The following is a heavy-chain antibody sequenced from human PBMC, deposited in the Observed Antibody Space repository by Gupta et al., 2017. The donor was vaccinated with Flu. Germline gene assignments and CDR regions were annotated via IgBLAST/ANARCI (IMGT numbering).Heavy chain of an antibody. D-gene: IGHD6-19*01. Sequence: QVQLVQSGAEVKKPGSSVKASCKASGDSFRSYGFSWVRQAPGQGLEWMGSILPVFKTSSYAQQFQGRVTISADEFTGTVYMDLSRLTSEDTAVYYCTRNGEAVAAQVSSFDYWGQGTLVTVSS. CDR3: TRNGEAVAAQVSSFDY. V-gene: IGHV1-69*18. CDR2: ILPVFKTS. CDR1: GDSFRSYG. J-gene: IGHJ4*02.